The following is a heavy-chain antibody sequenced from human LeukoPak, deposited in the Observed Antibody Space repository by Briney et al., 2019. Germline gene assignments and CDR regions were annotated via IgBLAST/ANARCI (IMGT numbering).Heavy chain of an antibody. Sequence: PSETLSLTCTVSGGSTSSTSYYWGWIRQPPGKGLEWIGSIYYSGSTYYNPSLKSRVTISVDTSKNQFSLKLNSVTAADTAVYYCARQGQERILKGWFDTWGRGTLVTVSS. V-gene: IGHV4-39*01. CDR3: ARQGQERILKGWFDT. D-gene: IGHD1-1*01. CDR2: IYYSGST. CDR1: GGSTSSTSYY. J-gene: IGHJ5*02.